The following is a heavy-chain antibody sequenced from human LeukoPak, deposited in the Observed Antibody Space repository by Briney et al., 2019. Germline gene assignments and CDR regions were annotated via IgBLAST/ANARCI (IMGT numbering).Heavy chain of an antibody. D-gene: IGHD2-15*01. CDR1: GYTFTSYD. V-gene: IGHV1-8*01. Sequence: ASVKVSCKASGYTFTSYDINWVRQATEQGLEWMGWMNPNSGNTGYAQKFQGRVTMTRNTSISTAYMELSSLRSEDTAVYYCARGLQRGYCSGGSCYYWFDPWGQGTLVTVSS. CDR3: ARGLQRGYCSGGSCYYWFDP. J-gene: IGHJ5*02. CDR2: MNPNSGNT.